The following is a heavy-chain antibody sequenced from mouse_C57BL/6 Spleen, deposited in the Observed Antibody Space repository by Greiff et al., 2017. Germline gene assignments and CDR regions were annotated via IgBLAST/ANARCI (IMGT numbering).Heavy chain of an antibody. CDR2: ISSGGSYT. Sequence: EVMLVESGGDLVKPGGSLKLSCAASGFTFSSYGMSWVRQTPDKRLEWVATISSGGSYTYYPDSVKGRFTISRDNAKNTLYLQMSSLKSEDTAMYYCARRGYSNLDAMDYWGQGTSVTVSS. V-gene: IGHV5-6*02. CDR3: ARRGYSNLDAMDY. CDR1: GFTFSSYG. J-gene: IGHJ4*01. D-gene: IGHD2-5*01.